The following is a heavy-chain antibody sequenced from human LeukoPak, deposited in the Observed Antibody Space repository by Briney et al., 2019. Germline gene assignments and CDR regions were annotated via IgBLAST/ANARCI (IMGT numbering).Heavy chain of an antibody. Sequence: ASVKVSCKASGYTFTSYGISWVRQAPGQGLEWMGWISAYNGNTNYAQKPQGRVTMTTDTSTSTAYMELRSLRSDDTAVYYCARVGPLDIVATTHLYYYMDVWGKGTTVTASS. D-gene: IGHD5-12*01. J-gene: IGHJ6*03. CDR1: GYTFTSYG. V-gene: IGHV1-18*01. CDR3: ARVGPLDIVATTHLYYYMDV. CDR2: ISAYNGNT.